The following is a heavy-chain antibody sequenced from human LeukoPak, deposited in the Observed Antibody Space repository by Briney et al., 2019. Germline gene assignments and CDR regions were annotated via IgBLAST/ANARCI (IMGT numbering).Heavy chain of an antibody. CDR3: ARDSPILTI. J-gene: IGHJ3*02. V-gene: IGHV3-23*01. CDR2: ITNSGGGT. Sequence: PGGSLRLSCAASGFTFSDYTMSWIRQAPGKGLEWVSAITNSGGGTYYADSVKSRFTISRDNSKDTLYLQMNSLRADDTAVYYCARDSPILTIWGQGTVVTVSS. D-gene: IGHD3-3*01. CDR1: GFTFSDYT.